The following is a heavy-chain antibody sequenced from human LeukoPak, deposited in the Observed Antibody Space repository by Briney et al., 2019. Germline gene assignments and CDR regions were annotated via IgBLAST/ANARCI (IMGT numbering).Heavy chain of an antibody. V-gene: IGHV4-34*01. CDR2: INHSGST. J-gene: IGHJ6*03. D-gene: IGHD6-6*01. CDR1: GGSFSGYY. CDR3: ARFPIAARPYYYYYMDV. Sequence: SETLSLTCAVYGGSFSGYYWSWIRQPPGKGLEWIGEINHSGSTNYNPSLKSRVTISVDTSKNQFSLKLSSVTAADTAVYYCARFPIAARPYYYYYMDVWGKGTTFTVSS.